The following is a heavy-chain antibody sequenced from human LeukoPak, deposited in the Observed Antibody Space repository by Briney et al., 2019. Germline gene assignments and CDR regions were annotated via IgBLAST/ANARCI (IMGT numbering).Heavy chain of an antibody. V-gene: IGHV4-59*04. CDR2: IYYSGST. CDR3: ARRVLYSGSYGT. CDR1: GGSITTYY. D-gene: IGHD1-26*01. J-gene: IGHJ5*02. Sequence: SETLSLTCTVSGGSITTYYWSWIRQPPGKGLEWIGSIYYSGSTYYNPSLKSRVTISVDTSKNQFSLKLSSVTAADTAVYYCARRVLYSGSYGTWGQGTLVTVSS.